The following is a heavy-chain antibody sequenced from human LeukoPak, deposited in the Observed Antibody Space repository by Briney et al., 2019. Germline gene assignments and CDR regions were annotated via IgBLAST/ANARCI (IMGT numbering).Heavy chain of an antibody. D-gene: IGHD2-15*01. CDR3: AKHSGMYYYFDY. CDR2: ITNSGGTT. CDR1: GFTFSSYD. Sequence: GGSLRLSCAASGFTFSSYDMSWVRQAPGKGLEWVSSITNSGGTTWYADSVRGGFTISRDQSKNTLYLQMSSLRAEDMAVYYCAKHSGMYYYFDYWGQGALVSVPS. V-gene: IGHV3-23*01. J-gene: IGHJ4*02.